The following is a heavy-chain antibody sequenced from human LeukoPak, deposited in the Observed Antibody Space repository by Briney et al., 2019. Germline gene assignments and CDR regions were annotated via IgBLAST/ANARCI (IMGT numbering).Heavy chain of an antibody. CDR2: IYYSGST. D-gene: IGHD5-18*01. CDR1: GGSISSGDYY. Sequence: SQTLSLTCTVSGGSISSGDYYWSWIRQPPGKGLEWIGYIYYSGSTYYNPSLKSRVTISVDTSKNQFSLKLSSVTAADTAVYYCARGGGSYGGHYYYGMDVWGQGTTVTVSS. J-gene: IGHJ6*02. V-gene: IGHV4-30-4*01. CDR3: ARGGGSYGGHYYYGMDV.